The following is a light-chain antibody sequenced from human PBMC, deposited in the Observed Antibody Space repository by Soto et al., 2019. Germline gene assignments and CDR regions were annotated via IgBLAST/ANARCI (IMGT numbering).Light chain of an antibody. J-gene: IGLJ2*01. CDR2: DVS. CDR3: SSYTSSSTLVL. CDR1: SSDVGGYNY. Sequence: QSALTQPASVSGSPGQSITISCTGTSSDVGGYNYVSWYQQHPGKAPKLMIYDVSNRPSGVSNLFSGSKSGNTASLTISGIQAEDEADYYCSSYTSSSTLVLFGGWTKLTVL. V-gene: IGLV2-14*01.